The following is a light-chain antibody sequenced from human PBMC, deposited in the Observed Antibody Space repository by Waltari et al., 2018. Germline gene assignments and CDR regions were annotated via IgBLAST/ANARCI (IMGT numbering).Light chain of an antibody. CDR2: EAS. CDR1: QSINNL. CDR3: QHYHSYPVS. V-gene: IGKV1-5*03. J-gene: IGKJ2*03. Sequence: DIQMTQSPSTLSASVGDRVTITCRASQSINNLLAWYQQKPGNAPKVLIYEASNLESGVPSRFSGSRSGTEFTLTISSLQPDDFGTYYCQHYHSYPVSFGQGTKLEIK.